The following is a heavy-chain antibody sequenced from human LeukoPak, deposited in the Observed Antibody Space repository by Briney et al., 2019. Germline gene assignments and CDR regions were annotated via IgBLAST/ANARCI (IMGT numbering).Heavy chain of an antibody. CDR2: IFPSGGEI. V-gene: IGHV3-23*01. CDR3: ATYRQVLLPFES. CDR1: GFTFTTYS. J-gene: IGHJ4*02. D-gene: IGHD2-8*02. Sequence: GGSLRLSCAASGFTFTTYSLIWVRQPPGKGLEWVSSIFPSGGEIHYADSVRGRFTISRDNSKSTLSLQMNSLRAEDTAIYYCATYRQVLLPFESWGQGTLVTVSS.